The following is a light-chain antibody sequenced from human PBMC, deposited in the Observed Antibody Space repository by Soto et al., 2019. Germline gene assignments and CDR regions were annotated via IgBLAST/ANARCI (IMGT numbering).Light chain of an antibody. Sequence: EIVMTQSPATLSVSPGERATLSCRASQSVGSNLAWYQQKPGQAPRLLIYGASTRATDIPARFSGSGSGTEFTLTVSRLQSEDFAVYYCQQYNNWRLTFGGGTKVEIK. CDR1: QSVGSN. CDR3: QQYNNWRLT. CDR2: GAS. J-gene: IGKJ4*01. V-gene: IGKV3-15*01.